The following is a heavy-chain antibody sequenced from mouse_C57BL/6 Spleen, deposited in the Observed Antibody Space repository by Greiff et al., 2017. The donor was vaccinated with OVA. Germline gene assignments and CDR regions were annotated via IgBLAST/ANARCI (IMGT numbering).Heavy chain of an antibody. D-gene: IGHD2-3*01. J-gene: IGHJ4*01. CDR2: IYWDDDK. Sequence: QVTLKVSGPGILQSSQTLSLTCSFSGFSLSTSGMGVSWIRQPSGKGLEWLAHIYWDDDKRYNPSLKSRLTISKDTSRNQVILNITSVDTADTATYDCAFYDSYYDSLDDGGQGTSVTVSS. CDR3: AFYDSYYDSLDD. V-gene: IGHV8-12*01. CDR1: GFSLSTSGMG.